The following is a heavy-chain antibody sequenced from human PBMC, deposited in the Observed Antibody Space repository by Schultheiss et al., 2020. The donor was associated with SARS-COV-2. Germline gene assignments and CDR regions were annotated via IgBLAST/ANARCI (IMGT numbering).Heavy chain of an antibody. CDR3: ARKWGGSYSSSWYGSSRGMDV. J-gene: IGHJ6*02. CDR2: IYHSGST. Sequence: SETLSLTCTVSGGSISSGGYYWSWIRQHPGKGLEWIGEIYHSGSTNYNPSLKSRVTISVDTSKNQFSLKLSSVTAADTAVYYCARKWGGSYSSSWYGSSRGMDVWGQGTTVTVSS. V-gene: IGHV4-39*07. D-gene: IGHD6-13*01. CDR1: GGSISSGGYY.